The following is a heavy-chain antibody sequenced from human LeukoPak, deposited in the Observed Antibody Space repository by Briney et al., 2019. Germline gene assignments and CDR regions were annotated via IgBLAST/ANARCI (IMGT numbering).Heavy chain of an antibody. J-gene: IGHJ4*02. CDR1: GFTFSSYW. Sequence: GGSLRLSCAASGFTFSSYWMTWVRQAPGKGLEWVAVISYDGSNKYYADSVKGRFTISRDNSKNTLYLQMNSLRAEDTAVYYCAKDGQYYYGSGSLDYWGQGTLVTVSS. CDR2: ISYDGSNK. D-gene: IGHD3-10*01. V-gene: IGHV3-30*18. CDR3: AKDGQYYYGSGSLDY.